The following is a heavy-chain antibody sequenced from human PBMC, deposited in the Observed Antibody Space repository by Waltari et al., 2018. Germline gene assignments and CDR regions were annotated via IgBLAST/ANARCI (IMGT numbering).Heavy chain of an antibody. V-gene: IGHV4-39*07. J-gene: IGHJ2*01. Sequence: QLQLQESGPGLVKPSETLSLTCTVSGGSISSSSYYWGWIRQPPGKGLEWIGSIYYSGSTYYNPSLKSRVTISVDTSKNQFSLKLSSVTAADTAVYYCAKSDGDYERLYWYFDLWGRGTLVTVSS. D-gene: IGHD4-17*01. CDR2: IYYSGST. CDR1: GGSISSSSYY. CDR3: AKSDGDYERLYWYFDL.